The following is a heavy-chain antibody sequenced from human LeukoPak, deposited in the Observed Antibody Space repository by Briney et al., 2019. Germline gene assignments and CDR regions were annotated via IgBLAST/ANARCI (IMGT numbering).Heavy chain of an antibody. CDR2: INPNSGGT. CDR3: ARSMQQLRHFQH. Sequence: ASVKVSYKASAYTFTGYYMHWLRQAPGQGLDWMGWINPNSGGTNYAQNFQGRVTMTRDTSISTAYMELSRLRSDDTAVYYCARSMQQLRHFQHWGQGTLVTVSS. D-gene: IGHD6-13*01. V-gene: IGHV1-2*02. CDR1: AYTFTGYY. J-gene: IGHJ1*01.